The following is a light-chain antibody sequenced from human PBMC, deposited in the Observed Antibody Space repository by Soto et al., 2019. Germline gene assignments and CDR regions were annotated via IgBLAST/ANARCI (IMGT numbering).Light chain of an antibody. CDR1: QSVSSSY. CDR2: AAS. Sequence: EIVLTQCPGTLSLSPGERATLSCRASQSVSSSYLAWYQQKPGQAPRLLIYAASSRATGIPDGFTGSGCGTGFALTISRLEPEDFAVYCCQQYGKYGSSPLTVGGGTKLDI. V-gene: IGKV3-20*01. CDR3: QQYGKYGSSPLT. J-gene: IGKJ4*01.